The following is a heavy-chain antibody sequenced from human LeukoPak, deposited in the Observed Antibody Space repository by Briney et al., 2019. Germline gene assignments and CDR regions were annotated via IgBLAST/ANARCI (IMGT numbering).Heavy chain of an antibody. CDR3: AKDSSVSSGWYEWFDP. J-gene: IGHJ5*02. Sequence: GGSLRLSCAASGFTFSSYAMNWVRQAPGKGLEWVSAISGSGGSTYYAESVKGRFTISRDNSKNTLYLQMNSLRAEDTAVYYCAKDSSVSSGWYEWFDPWGQGTLVTVSS. V-gene: IGHV3-23*01. D-gene: IGHD6-19*01. CDR1: GFTFSSYA. CDR2: ISGSGGST.